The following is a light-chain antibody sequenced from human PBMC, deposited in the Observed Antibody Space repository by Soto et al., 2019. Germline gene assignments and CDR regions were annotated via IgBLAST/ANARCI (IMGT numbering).Light chain of an antibody. Sequence: QSALTQPASVSGSPGQSITISCTGTSNDVGSYNLVSWYQHHPGKAPKLMIFEGSKRPSGASNRFSGSKSGNTASLTISGLQAEDEADFYCCSYAGSNYYVFGTGTQLTVL. CDR1: SNDVGSYNL. V-gene: IGLV2-23*01. CDR2: EGS. CDR3: CSYAGSNYYV. J-gene: IGLJ1*01.